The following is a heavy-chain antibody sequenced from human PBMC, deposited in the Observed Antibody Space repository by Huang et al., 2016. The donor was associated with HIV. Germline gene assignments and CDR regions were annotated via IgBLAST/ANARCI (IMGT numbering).Heavy chain of an antibody. CDR2: IKSKTDGGTT. V-gene: IGHV3-15*01. J-gene: IGHJ4*02. Sequence: EVQLVESGGGLVKPGGSLRLSCAASGFTFSNVWMSWVRQTPGKGLEWVGRIKSKTDGGTTDFAEPVKGRCTISRDDSKNTLYLQMNSLKTEDTAVYYCSTWGLTAAGGNWGQGTLVTVSS. D-gene: IGHD6-13*01. CDR1: GFTFSNVW. CDR3: STWGLTAAGGN.